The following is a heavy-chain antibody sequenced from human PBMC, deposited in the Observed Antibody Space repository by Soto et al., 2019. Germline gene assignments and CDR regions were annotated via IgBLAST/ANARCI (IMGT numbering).Heavy chain of an antibody. CDR1: GFTFSSYS. J-gene: IGHJ6*03. CDR2: ISSSSSYI. Sequence: GGSLRLSCAASGFTFSSYSMNWVRQAPGKGLEWVSSISSSSSYIYYADSVKGRFTNSRDNAKNSLYLQMNSLRAEETAVYYCARDPRPPVLRYFDWFPLDHYYYYYMDVWGKGTTVTVSS. D-gene: IGHD3-9*01. V-gene: IGHV3-21*01. CDR3: ARDPRPPVLRYFDWFPLDHYYYYYMDV.